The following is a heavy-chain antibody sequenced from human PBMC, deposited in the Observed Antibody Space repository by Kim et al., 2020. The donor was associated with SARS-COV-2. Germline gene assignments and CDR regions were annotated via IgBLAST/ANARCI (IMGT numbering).Heavy chain of an antibody. J-gene: IGHJ4*02. V-gene: IGHV4-30-2*01. Sequence: SETLSLTCAVSGGSISSGGYSWSWIRQPPGKGLEWIGYIYHSGSTYYNPSLKSRVTISVDRSKNQFSLKLSSVTAADTAVYYCASDRSGSYFAYWGQGTL. CDR2: IYHSGST. CDR1: GGSISSGGYS. CDR3: ASDRSGSYFAY. D-gene: IGHD1-26*01.